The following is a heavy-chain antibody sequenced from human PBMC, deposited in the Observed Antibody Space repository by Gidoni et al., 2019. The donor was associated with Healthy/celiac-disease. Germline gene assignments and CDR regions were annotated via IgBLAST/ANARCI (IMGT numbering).Heavy chain of an antibody. D-gene: IGHD5-18*01. CDR1: GFTFRSYA. CDR2: VSGSGVST. J-gene: IGHJ4*02. V-gene: IGHV3-23*01. Sequence: EVQLLESGGGLVQPGGSLRLSCAASGFTFRSYAMSWVRQAPGKGLEWVSDVSGSGVSTNYADSVKGRFTIPRDNSKNTLYLQMSSLRAEDTAVYYCAKRGTTMVIYWGQGTLVTVSS. CDR3: AKRGTTMVIY.